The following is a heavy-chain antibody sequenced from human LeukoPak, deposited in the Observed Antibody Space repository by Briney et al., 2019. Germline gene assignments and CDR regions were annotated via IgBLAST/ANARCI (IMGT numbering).Heavy chain of an antibody. D-gene: IGHD3-10*01. J-gene: IGHJ3*02. V-gene: IGHV3-48*01. CDR2: ISSSGTTI. Sequence: PGGSLRLSCAASGFTFSSYAMNWVRQAPGKGLECVSYISSSGTTIYYADSVKGRFTVSRDNAKNSLYLQMNSLRAEDTAVYYCARSPVMVLDAFDIWGQGTMVTVSS. CDR3: ARSPVMVLDAFDI. CDR1: GFTFSSYA.